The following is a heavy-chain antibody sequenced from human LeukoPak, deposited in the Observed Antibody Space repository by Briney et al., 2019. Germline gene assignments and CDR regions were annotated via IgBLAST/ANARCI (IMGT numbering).Heavy chain of an antibody. CDR3: ARDGIYSRNFDAFDI. CDR2: INPNSGGT. J-gene: IGHJ3*02. V-gene: IGHV1-2*02. Sequence: GASVKVSCKASGYTXTAYYMQWVRQAPGQGPEWMGWINPNSGGTDYAQKFQGRVTMTRDTSISTAYMGLSSLTSDDTAVYYCARDGIYSRNFDAFDIWGQGTMVTVSS. D-gene: IGHD6-13*01. CDR1: GYTXTAYY.